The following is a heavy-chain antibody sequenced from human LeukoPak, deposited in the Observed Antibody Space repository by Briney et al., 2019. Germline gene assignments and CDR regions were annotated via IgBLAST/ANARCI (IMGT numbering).Heavy chain of an antibody. V-gene: IGHV4-59*12. D-gene: IGHD3-10*01. CDR1: GGSISSYY. Sequence: PSETLSLTCTVSGGSISSYYWSWIRQPPGKGLEWIGYIYYSGSTNYNPSLKSRVTISVDTSKNQFSLKLSSVTAADTAVYYCARMYYYGSGTRWGQGTLVTVSS. CDR3: ARMYYYGSGTR. CDR2: IYYSGST. J-gene: IGHJ4*02.